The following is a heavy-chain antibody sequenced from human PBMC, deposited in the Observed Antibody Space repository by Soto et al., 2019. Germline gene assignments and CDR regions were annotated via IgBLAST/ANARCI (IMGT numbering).Heavy chain of an antibody. CDR2: INPSGGST. CDR3: ARDLGDYYDSSDAFDI. CDR1: GYTFTSYY. J-gene: IGHJ3*02. Sequence: ASVKVSCKASGYTFTSYYMHWVRQAPGQGLEWMGIINPSGGSTSYAQKFQGRVTMTRDTSTSTVYVELSSLRSEDTAVYYCARDLGDYYDSSDAFDIWGQGTMDTV. V-gene: IGHV1-46*01. D-gene: IGHD3-22*01.